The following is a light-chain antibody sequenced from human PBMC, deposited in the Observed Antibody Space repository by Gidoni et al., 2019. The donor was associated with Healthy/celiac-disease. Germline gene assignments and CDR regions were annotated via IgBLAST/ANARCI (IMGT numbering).Light chain of an antibody. CDR1: SSNIGSNT. V-gene: IGLV1-44*01. CDR2: SNN. Sequence: QSVLTPPPSTSGTPGQRVTISCSGSSSNIGSNTVNWYQQIPGTAPKLLIYSNNQRPSGVPDRFSGSKSGTSASLAISGLQSEDEADYYCAAWDDSLNGLVFGGGTKVTVL. J-gene: IGLJ2*01. CDR3: AAWDDSLNGLV.